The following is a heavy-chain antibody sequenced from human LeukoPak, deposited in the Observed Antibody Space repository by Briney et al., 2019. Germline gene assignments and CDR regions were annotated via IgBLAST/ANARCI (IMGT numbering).Heavy chain of an antibody. CDR1: GGSSSGYY. CDR2: INHSGST. CDR3: ARASSGFYYYHGMDV. V-gene: IGHV4-34*01. J-gene: IGHJ6*04. D-gene: IGHD3-10*01. Sequence: SETLSLTCAVYGGSSSGYYWSWIRQPPGKGLEWIGEINHSGSTNYNPSLKSRVTISVDTSKNQFSLKLSSVTAADTAVYYCARASSGFYYYHGMDVWGKGTTVTVSS.